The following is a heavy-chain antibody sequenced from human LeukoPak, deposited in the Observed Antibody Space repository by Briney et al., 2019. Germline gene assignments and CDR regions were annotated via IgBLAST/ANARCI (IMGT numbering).Heavy chain of an antibody. J-gene: IGHJ4*02. D-gene: IGHD3-10*01. V-gene: IGHV3-23*01. CDR1: GITLSNYG. CDR2: ISDRGGST. Sequence: PGGSLRLSCAVSGITLSNYGMSWVRQAPGKGLEWVAGISDRGGSTNYADSVKGRFTISRDPKNTLYLQMNSLRAEDTAIYFCAKRGVVIRAVIIVGFHKEAYYFDYWGQGALVTVSS. CDR3: AKRGVVIRAVIIVGFHKEAYYFDY.